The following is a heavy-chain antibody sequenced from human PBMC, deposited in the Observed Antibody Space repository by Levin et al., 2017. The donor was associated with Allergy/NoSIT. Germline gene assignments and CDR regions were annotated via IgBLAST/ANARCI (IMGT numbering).Heavy chain of an antibody. CDR3: ARGGRLENVVLSHHLDS. CDR2: IYSSGTT. CDR1: GGSLASHY. D-gene: IGHD1-1*01. J-gene: IGHJ4*02. V-gene: IGHV4-59*11. Sequence: SQTLSLTCTVSGGSLASHYWNWIRQSPGKGLEWIGYIYSSGTTSYNPSLESRVSMSIDTSKNQFSLWLHSVTAADTAVYFCARGGRLENVVLSHHLDSWGQGTLVSVSS.